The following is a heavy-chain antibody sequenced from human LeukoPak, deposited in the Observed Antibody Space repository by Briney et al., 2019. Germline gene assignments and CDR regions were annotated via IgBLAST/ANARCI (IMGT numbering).Heavy chain of an antibody. CDR2: ISYDGSNK. CDR3: ARDWEVRGVIPPDY. Sequence: GGSLRLSCAASGFTFSSYAMHWVRQAPGKGLEWVAVISYDGSNKYYADSVKGRFTISRDNSKNTLYLQMNSLRAEDTAVYYCARDWEVRGVIPPDYWGQGTLVTVSS. V-gene: IGHV3-30-3*01. J-gene: IGHJ4*02. CDR1: GFTFSSYA. D-gene: IGHD3-10*01.